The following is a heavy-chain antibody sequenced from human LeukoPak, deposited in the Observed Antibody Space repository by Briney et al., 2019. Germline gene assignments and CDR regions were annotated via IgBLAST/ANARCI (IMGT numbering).Heavy chain of an antibody. D-gene: IGHD4-23*01. CDR3: ASMPHPKYITVVKPPAFDY. Sequence: PSETLSLTCTVSGGSLSSSSYYWGWVRHPPGKGLEWIWGIYYSGSTYYNPSLKSRVTISVDTSKNQFSLKLNSVTAADTAVYYCASMPHPKYITVVKPPAFDYWGQGTLVTVSS. V-gene: IGHV4-39*01. CDR2: IYYSGST. CDR1: GGSLSSSSYY. J-gene: IGHJ4*02.